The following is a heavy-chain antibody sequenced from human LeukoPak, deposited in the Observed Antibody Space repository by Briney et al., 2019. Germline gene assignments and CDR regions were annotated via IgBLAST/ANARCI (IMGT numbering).Heavy chain of an antibody. V-gene: IGHV4-34*01. Sequence: SETLFLTCAVYGGSFSGYYWSWIRQPPGKGLEWIGEINHSGSTIYNPSLKKRVTISVDTSKNQFSLKLSSVTAADTAVYYCALIIVGATGTFQHWGQGTVDPVSS. J-gene: IGHJ1*01. CDR1: GGSFSGYY. CDR2: INHSGST. CDR3: ALIIVGATGTFQH. D-gene: IGHD1-26*01.